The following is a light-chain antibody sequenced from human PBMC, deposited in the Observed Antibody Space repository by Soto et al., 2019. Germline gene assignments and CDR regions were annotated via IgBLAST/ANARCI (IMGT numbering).Light chain of an antibody. J-gene: IGLJ3*02. CDR1: FSNIGSNS. Sequence: QSVLTQPPSASGTPGQRVTISCSGSFSNIGSNSVNWYQQLPGTAPKLLIYSDNQRPSGVPDRFSGSKSGTSASLAISGLLSEDEADYYCETWDDTLNGRVFGGGTKLTVL. CDR2: SDN. V-gene: IGLV1-44*01. CDR3: ETWDDTLNGRV.